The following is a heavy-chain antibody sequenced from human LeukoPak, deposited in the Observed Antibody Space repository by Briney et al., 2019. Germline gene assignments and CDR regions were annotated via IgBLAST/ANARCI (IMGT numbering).Heavy chain of an antibody. D-gene: IGHD1-1*01. CDR3: ARDGNFDY. J-gene: IGHJ4*02. CDR1: GYTFIAYY. V-gene: IGHV1-2*02. Sequence: ASVKVSCKASGYTFIAYYMHWVRQAPGQGLEWMGWINPNSGDTSYAQKFQGRVILTRDTSITTAYMELSSLRSDDTAVYYCARDGNFDYWGQGTLVTVSS. CDR2: INPNSGDT.